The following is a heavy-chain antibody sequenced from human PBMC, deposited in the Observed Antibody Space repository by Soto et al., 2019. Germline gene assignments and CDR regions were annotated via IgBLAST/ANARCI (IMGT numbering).Heavy chain of an antibody. CDR2: INAGNGNT. J-gene: IGHJ2*01. D-gene: IGHD2-21*01. Sequence: QVQLVQSGAEVKKPGASVKVSCKASRYTFTSYAMHWVRQAPGQRLEWMGWINAGNGNTKYSQKFQGRVTITRDTSASTAYMELSSLISEDTAVYYCARVPGYSIGDLWGRGTLVTVSS. CDR3: ARVPGYSIGDL. V-gene: IGHV1-3*01. CDR1: RYTFTSYA.